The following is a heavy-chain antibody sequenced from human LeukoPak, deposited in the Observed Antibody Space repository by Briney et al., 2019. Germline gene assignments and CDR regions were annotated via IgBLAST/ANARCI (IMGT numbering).Heavy chain of an antibody. CDR3: AREERDGYNYYWYFDL. D-gene: IGHD5-24*01. V-gene: IGHV3-7*01. J-gene: IGHJ2*01. CDR2: IKQDGSEK. Sequence: GGSLRLSCAASGFTFSSYAMSWVRQAPGKGLEWVANIKQDGSEKYYVDSVKGRFTISRDNAKNSLYLQMNSLRAEDTAVYYCAREERDGYNYYWYFDLWGRGTLVTVSS. CDR1: GFTFSSYA.